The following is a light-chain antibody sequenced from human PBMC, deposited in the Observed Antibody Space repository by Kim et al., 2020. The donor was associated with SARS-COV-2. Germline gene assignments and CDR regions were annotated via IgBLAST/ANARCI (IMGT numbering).Light chain of an antibody. CDR1: SDINLNMYN. CDR3: MIWPSNAWV. V-gene: IGLV5-37*01. CDR2: YYSDSDK. J-gene: IGLJ3*02. Sequence: RLTCTLPSDINLNMYNICWCLWQPGSPPGYLLSYYSDSDKGQGSGVPSRFSGSKDASANTSILISGLQSEDEADCYSMIWPSNAWVFGGGTQLTVL.